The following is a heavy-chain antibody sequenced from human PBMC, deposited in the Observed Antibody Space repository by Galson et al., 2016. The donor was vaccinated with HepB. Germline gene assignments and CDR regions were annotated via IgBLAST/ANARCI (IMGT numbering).Heavy chain of an antibody. J-gene: IGHJ4*02. Sequence: SLRLSCAASGFTFSNAWLHWVRQAPGKGLEWVGRIRSQTDGGTTDYAAPVKGRFTISRDDSKNTLYLQMNSLITEDSAVYYCTKQAALDYWGQGTLVTVSS. D-gene: IGHD6-6*01. CDR2: IRSQTDGGTT. V-gene: IGHV3-15*01. CDR1: GFTFSNAW. CDR3: TKQAALDY.